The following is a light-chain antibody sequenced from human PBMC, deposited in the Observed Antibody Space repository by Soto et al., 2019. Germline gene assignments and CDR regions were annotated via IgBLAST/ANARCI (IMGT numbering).Light chain of an antibody. CDR3: CSYGGTFYV. CDR1: SSDVDDYNY. CDR2: DVS. V-gene: IGLV2-11*01. Sequence: QSALTQPRSVSGSPGQSVTISCTGTSSDVDDYNYVSWFQQHPGKAPKLTIYDVSERPSGVPDRFSGSKSGNTASLTISGLQAEDEADYYCCSYGGTFYVFGTGTKVTVL. J-gene: IGLJ1*01.